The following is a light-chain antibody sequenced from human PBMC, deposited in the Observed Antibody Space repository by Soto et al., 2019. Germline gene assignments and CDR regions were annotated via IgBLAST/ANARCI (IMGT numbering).Light chain of an antibody. CDR1: QSVSSY. Sequence: EIVLTQSPATLSFSPGERATLSCRASQSVSSYLAWYQQKPGQAPRLLIYDASNRATGIPARFTGSVSGTDFTLTISSLEPEDCAGYYCQQRSNWPPLTFGGGTKVEIK. V-gene: IGKV3-11*01. CDR2: DAS. J-gene: IGKJ4*01. CDR3: QQRSNWPPLT.